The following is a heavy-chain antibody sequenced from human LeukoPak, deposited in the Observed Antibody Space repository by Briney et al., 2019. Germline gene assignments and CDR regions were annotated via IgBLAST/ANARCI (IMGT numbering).Heavy chain of an antibody. CDR1: GDSINSLDL. V-gene: IGHV4-4*02. CDR2: MYLSGTT. Sequence: SGTLSLTCTVSGDSINSLDLWSWVRQPPGKGLECIGEMYLSGTTHSNPSVKSRVTISIDKSKNQLFLSLSSVTAADTAVYYCAGLVGRYSSGLYYYYFDYWGQGTLVTVSS. J-gene: IGHJ4*02. D-gene: IGHD3-22*01. CDR3: AGLVGRYSSGLYYYYFDY.